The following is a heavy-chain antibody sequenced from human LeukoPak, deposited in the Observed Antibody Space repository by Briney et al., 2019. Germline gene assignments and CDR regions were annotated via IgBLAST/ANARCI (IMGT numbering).Heavy chain of an antibody. J-gene: IGHJ6*03. Sequence: ASVKVSCKASGYTFTGYYMHWVRQAPGQGLEWMGWINPNSGCTNYAQKFQGRVTMTRDTSISTAYMELSRLRSDDTAVYYCARGNDYGGNWGYYYYYYMDVWGKGTTVTISS. CDR1: GYTFTGYY. V-gene: IGHV1-2*02. D-gene: IGHD4-23*01. CDR2: INPNSGCT. CDR3: ARGNDYGGNWGYYYYYYMDV.